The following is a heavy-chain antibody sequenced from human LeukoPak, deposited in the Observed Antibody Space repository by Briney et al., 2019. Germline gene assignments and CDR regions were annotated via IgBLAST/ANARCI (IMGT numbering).Heavy chain of an antibody. J-gene: IGHJ4*02. CDR2: IRNNGDTA. CDR1: GFTFSSLA. Sequence: GGSLRLSCAASGFTFSSLAMTWVRQAPGKGLEWVSTIRNNGDTAYNTDSVKGRFTISRDNSKNTLYLQMNSQRVEDTAIYYCAKGQELDDGVFDSWGQGTLVTVSS. D-gene: IGHD1-1*01. CDR3: AKGQELDDGVFDS. V-gene: IGHV3-23*01.